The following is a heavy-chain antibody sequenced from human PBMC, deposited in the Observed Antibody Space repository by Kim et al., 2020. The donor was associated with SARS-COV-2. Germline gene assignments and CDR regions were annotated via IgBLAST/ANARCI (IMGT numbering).Heavy chain of an antibody. CDR3: ARGGVRLTMIVVVPYYYYGMDV. D-gene: IGHD3-22*01. J-gene: IGHJ6*02. Sequence: ASVKVSCKASGYTFTSYDINWVRQATGQGLEWMGWMNPNSGNTGYAQKFQDRVTMTRNTSISTAYMELSSLRSEDTAVYYCARGGVRLTMIVVVPYYYYGMDVWGQGTTVTVSS. CDR2: MNPNSGNT. CDR1: GYTFTSYD. V-gene: IGHV1-8*01.